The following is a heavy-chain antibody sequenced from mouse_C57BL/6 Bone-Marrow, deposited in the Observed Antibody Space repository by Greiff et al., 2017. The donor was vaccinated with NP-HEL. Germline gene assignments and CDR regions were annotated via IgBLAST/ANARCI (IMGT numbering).Heavy chain of an antibody. CDR2: ISDGGSYT. CDR1: GFTFSSYA. CDR3: ARDGFYDGNVAWFAY. V-gene: IGHV5-4*01. J-gene: IGHJ3*01. Sequence: EVMLVESGGGLVKPGGSLKLSCAASGFTFSSYAMSWVRQTPEKSLEWVATISDGGSYTYYPDNVKGRFTISRDNSKNTLYLQMSHLKSEDTAMYYCARDGFYDGNVAWFAYWGQGTLVTVSA. D-gene: IGHD2-3*01.